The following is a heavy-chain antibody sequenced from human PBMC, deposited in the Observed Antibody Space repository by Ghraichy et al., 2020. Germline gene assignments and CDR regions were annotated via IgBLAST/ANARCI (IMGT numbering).Heavy chain of an antibody. V-gene: IGHV3-11*01. J-gene: IGHJ4*02. Sequence: GGSLRLSCAASGFTFSDYYMSWIRQAPGKGLEWVSYISTSGDTISYADSVKGRFAISRDNTKNSLYLQINTLRAEDTAVYYCARQVVAAALFDYWGPGTLVAVSS. D-gene: IGHD2-15*01. CDR2: ISTSGDTI. CDR1: GFTFSDYY. CDR3: ARQVVAAALFDY.